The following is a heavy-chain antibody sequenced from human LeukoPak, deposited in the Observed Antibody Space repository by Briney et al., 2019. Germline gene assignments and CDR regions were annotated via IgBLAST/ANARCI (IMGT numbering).Heavy chain of an antibody. CDR2: IIGGGGAA. CDR1: GFTFSNYA. CDR3: AKGGGTSSSYYMDV. V-gene: IGHV3-23*01. Sequence: PGGSLRLSCAASGFTFSNYAMGWVRQAPGKGPELVSFIIGGGGAAYYAASVRGRFTISRDNSKNTLYLQMDTLRAEDTALYYCAKGGGTSSSYYMDVWGKGTPVTVSS. D-gene: IGHD2-15*01. J-gene: IGHJ6*03.